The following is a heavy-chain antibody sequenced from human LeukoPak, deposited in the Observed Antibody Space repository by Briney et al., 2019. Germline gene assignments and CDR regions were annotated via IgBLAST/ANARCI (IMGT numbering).Heavy chain of an antibody. J-gene: IGHJ4*02. CDR3: ARQLGYCSDGSCYFDY. CDR2: ISSSGGST. CDR1: GFTFSNYA. D-gene: IGHD2-15*01. Sequence: YPGGSLRLSCAASGFTFSNYAMSWVRRAPGRGLEWLSAISSSGGSTYYADSVKGRFTISRDNSKNTLHLQMNSLRTEDTAVYHCARQLGYCSDGSCYFDYWGQGTLVTVYS. V-gene: IGHV3-23*01.